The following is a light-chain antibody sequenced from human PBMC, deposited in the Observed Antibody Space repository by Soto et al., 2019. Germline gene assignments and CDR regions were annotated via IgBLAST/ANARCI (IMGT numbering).Light chain of an antibody. J-gene: IGKJ3*01. CDR3: LLLRLSPT. CDR1: QVVVTAY. CDR2: GAS. V-gene: IGKV3-20*01. Sequence: EIVLTQSPGTLSVSPGERATLSCRASQVVVTAYIHWYQHKPGQAPRLLISGASTRASGIPDRFSGSGVVTDFTITSNKLENEDLAVYYCLLLRLSPTFGPWSRVYI.